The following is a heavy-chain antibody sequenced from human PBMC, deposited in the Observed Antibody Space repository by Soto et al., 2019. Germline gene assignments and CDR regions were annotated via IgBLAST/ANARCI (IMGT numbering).Heavy chain of an antibody. CDR3: ARGKTYCSSTSCSLDAFDI. J-gene: IGHJ3*02. Sequence: SETLSLTCTVSGGSISSYYWSWIRQPPGKGLEWIGYIYYSGSTNYNPSLKSRVTISVDTSKNQFSLKLSSVTAADTAVYYCARGKTYCSSTSCSLDAFDIWGKGTMVTVSS. V-gene: IGHV4-59*08. CDR1: GGSISSYY. D-gene: IGHD2-2*01. CDR2: IYYSGST.